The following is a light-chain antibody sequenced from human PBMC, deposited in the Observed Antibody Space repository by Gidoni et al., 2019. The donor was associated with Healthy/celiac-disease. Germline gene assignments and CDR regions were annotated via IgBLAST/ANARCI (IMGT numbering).Light chain of an antibody. CDR1: SSAVGSYNF. V-gene: IGLV2-23*02. CDR2: EVS. J-gene: IGLJ3*02. Sequence: QSALTQPASVSGSPGQSITISCTGTSSAVGSYNFVSWYQQHPGKAPKLMIYEVSKRPSGVSNRFSGSKSGNTASLTISGLQAEDESDYYCCSYAGSSTNWVFGGGTKLTVL. CDR3: CSYAGSSTNWV.